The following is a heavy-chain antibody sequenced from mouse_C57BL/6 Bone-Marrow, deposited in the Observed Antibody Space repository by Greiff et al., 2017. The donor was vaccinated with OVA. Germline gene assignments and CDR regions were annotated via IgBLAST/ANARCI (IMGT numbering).Heavy chain of an antibody. CDR3: ATKTAQATTWFAY. D-gene: IGHD3-2*02. CDR1: GYTFTSYW. CDR2: IHPNSGST. V-gene: IGHV1-64*01. Sequence: VQLQQPGAELVKPGASVKLSCKASGYTFTSYWMHWVKQRPGQGLEWIGMIHPNSGSTNYNEKFKSKATLTVDKSSSTAYMQLSSLTSEDSAVYYCATKTAQATTWFAYWGQGTLVTVSA. J-gene: IGHJ3*01.